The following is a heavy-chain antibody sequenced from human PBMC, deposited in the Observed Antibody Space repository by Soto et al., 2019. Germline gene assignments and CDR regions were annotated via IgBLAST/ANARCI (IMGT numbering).Heavy chain of an antibody. CDR3: ARGIQAVPADY. J-gene: IGHJ4*02. V-gene: IGHV1-18*01. CDR1: GYTFTSYG. D-gene: IGHD3-3*02. Sequence: ASVKVSCKASGYTFTSYGISWVRQAHGRGLEWMGWISAYTGDTNYAQKLKGRVTMTTDTSTSTAYMELRSLRSDDPAVYYCARGIQAVPADYWGPGTMVTVAS. CDR2: ISAYTGDT.